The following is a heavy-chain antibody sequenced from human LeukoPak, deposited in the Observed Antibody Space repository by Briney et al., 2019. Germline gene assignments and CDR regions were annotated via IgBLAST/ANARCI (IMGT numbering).Heavy chain of an antibody. CDR2: INHSGST. CDR3: ANGEALDY. J-gene: IGHJ4*02. Sequence: SETLSLTCAVYGGSFSGYYWSWIRQPPGKGLEWIGEINHSGSTNYNPSLKSRVTISVDTSKNQFSLKLSSVTAADTAVYYCANGEALDYWGQGTLVTVSS. CDR1: GGSFSGYY. D-gene: IGHD3-10*01. V-gene: IGHV4-34*01.